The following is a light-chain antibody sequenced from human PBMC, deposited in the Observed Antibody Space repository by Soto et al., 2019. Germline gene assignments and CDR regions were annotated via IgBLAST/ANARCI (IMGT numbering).Light chain of an antibody. J-gene: IGKJ5*01. Sequence: PGERVTLSCRASQSVSSSYLTWYQQKPGQAPRLLIYGASTRATGIPARFSGSGSGTDFTLTISSLQPEDFGIYYCQQRNNWPPGITFGQGTRLEIK. CDR3: QQRNNWPPGIT. CDR2: GAS. CDR1: QSVSSSY. V-gene: IGKV3D-7*01.